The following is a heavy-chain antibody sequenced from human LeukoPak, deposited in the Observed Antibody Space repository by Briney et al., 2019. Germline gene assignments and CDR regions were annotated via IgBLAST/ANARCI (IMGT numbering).Heavy chain of an antibody. CDR3: AKGATVVVVTTIQY. J-gene: IGHJ1*01. CDR1: GFTFSNYA. D-gene: IGHD3-22*01. V-gene: IGHV3-23*01. CDR2: ISGSGGTT. Sequence: PGGSLRLSCAASGFTFSNYAMIWVRQAPGKGLEWVSDISGSGGTTYYTDTVKDRFTISRDNSKNTLFLQMNSLRAEDTAVYYCAKGATVVVVTTIQYWGQGTLVTVSS.